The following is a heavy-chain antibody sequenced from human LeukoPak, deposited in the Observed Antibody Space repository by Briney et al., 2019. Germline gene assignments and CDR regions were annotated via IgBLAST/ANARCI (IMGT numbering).Heavy chain of an antibody. J-gene: IGHJ4*02. Sequence: SETLSLTCTVSGGSISGSGYFWGWIRQPPGKGLERIGNIHYSGSTYYNPSLKSRVTISVDTSKNQFSLKLTSLTAAYTAMYYCATRYCPYSGCNFFPHYWGQGTLVTVSS. D-gene: IGHD5-12*01. CDR1: GGSISGSGYF. V-gene: IGHV4-39*01. CDR3: ATRYCPYSGCNFFPHY. CDR2: IHYSGST.